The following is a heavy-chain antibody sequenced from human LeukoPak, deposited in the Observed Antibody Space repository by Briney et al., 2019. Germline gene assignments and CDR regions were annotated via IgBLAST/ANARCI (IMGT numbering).Heavy chain of an antibody. V-gene: IGHV3-20*04. CDR3: ARVSDISVAAYFDY. CDR1: GFTFDDYG. D-gene: IGHD6-19*01. CDR2: INWNGGST. Sequence: GGSLRLSCAASGFTFDDYGLSWVRQAPGKGLEWVSTINWNGGSTGYADSVKGRLTISRDNAKNSLYLQMNSLRAEDTALYYCARVSDISVAAYFDYWGQGTLVTVSS. J-gene: IGHJ4*02.